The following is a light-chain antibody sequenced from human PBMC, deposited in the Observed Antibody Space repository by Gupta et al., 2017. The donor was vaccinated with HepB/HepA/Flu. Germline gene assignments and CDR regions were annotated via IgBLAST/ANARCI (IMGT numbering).Light chain of an antibody. CDR2: DAS. Sequence: EIVLTQSPATLSLSPGERATLSCTASQSVRSYLAWYQQKPGQAPSLLIYDASERAAGIPARFSGSGSGTDFSLTISSLEPEDFALYYCQQRSNWPWTFGQGTKVEVK. J-gene: IGKJ1*01. CDR3: QQRSNWPWT. V-gene: IGKV3-11*01. CDR1: QSVRSY.